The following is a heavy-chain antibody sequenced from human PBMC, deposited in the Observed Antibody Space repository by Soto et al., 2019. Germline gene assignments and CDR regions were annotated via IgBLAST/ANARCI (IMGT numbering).Heavy chain of an antibody. CDR3: AGGPMVVAATPTFDY. J-gene: IGHJ4*02. CDR2: IYPGDSDT. D-gene: IGHD2-15*01. V-gene: IGHV5-51*01. Sequence: PGESLKISCKGSGYSFTSYWIGWVRQMPGKGLEWMGIIYPGDSDTRYSPSFQGQVTISADKSISTAYLQWSSLKASDTAMYYCAGGPMVVAATPTFDYWGQGALVTVSS. CDR1: GYSFTSYW.